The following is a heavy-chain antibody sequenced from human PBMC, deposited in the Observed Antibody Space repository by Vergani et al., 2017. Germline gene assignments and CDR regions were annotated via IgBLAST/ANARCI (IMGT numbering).Heavy chain of an antibody. D-gene: IGHD2-2*01. J-gene: IGHJ4*02. Sequence: QVQLVQSGAEVKKPGASVKVSCKASGDTFTDYFMHWVRQAPGQGLEWMGWINPNSGGTNYAQKFQGRVTMTRDTSISTAYMELSNLRSADTAVYYCARVGTSSNRDYFDYWGQGTLVTVSS. V-gene: IGHV1-2*02. CDR3: ARVGTSSNRDYFDY. CDR1: GDTFTDYF. CDR2: INPNSGGT.